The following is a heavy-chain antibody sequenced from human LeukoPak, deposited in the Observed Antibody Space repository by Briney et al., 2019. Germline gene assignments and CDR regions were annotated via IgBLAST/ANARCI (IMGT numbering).Heavy chain of an antibody. CDR2: IYSGGST. CDR3: ASHDLGYGDYAFDI. V-gene: IGHV3-66*04. Sequence: QSGGSLRLSCAASGFTVSSNYMSWVRQAPGKGLEWVSVIYSGGSTYYADSVKGRFTISRDNSKNTLYLQMSSLRAEDTAVYYCASHDLGYGDYAFDIWGQGTMVTVSS. CDR1: GFTVSSNY. J-gene: IGHJ3*02. D-gene: IGHD4-17*01.